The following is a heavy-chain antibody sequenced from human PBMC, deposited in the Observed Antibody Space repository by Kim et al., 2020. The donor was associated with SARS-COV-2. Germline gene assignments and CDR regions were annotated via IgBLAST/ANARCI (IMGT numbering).Heavy chain of an antibody. V-gene: IGHV4-39*01. CDR1: GGSISSSSYY. J-gene: IGHJ4*02. Sequence: TLSLTCTVSGGSISSSSYYWGWIRQPPGKGLEWIGSIYYSVSTYYNPSLKSRVTISVDTSKNQFSLKLSSVTAADTAVYYCARHVHPIFPSSGWDYYFDYWGQGTLVTVSS. CDR3: ARHVHPIFPSSGWDYYFDY. D-gene: IGHD6-19*01. CDR2: IYYSVST.